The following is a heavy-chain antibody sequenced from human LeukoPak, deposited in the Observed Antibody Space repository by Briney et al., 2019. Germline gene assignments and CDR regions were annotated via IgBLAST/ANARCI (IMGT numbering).Heavy chain of an antibody. Sequence: VASVTVSCKASGYTFTSYYMHWVRQAPGQGLEWMGIINPSGGSTSYAQKLQGRVTMTTDTSTSTAYMELRSLRSDDTAVYYCARVGPLGWAKGGYGMDVWGQGTTVTVSS. CDR3: ARVGPLGWAKGGYGMDV. D-gene: IGHD6-19*01. J-gene: IGHJ6*02. CDR2: INPSGGST. V-gene: IGHV1-46*01. CDR1: GYTFTSYY.